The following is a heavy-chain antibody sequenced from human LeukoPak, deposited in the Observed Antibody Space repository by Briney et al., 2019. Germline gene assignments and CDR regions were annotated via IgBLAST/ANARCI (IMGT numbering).Heavy chain of an antibody. Sequence: ASVKVSCKASGYTFTSYGISWVRQAPGQGLEWMGWISAYNGNTNYAQKLQDRVTMTTDTSTSTAYMELRSLRSDDTAVYYCARGGGYYDSSGYYCEKDWGQGTLVTVSS. J-gene: IGHJ4*02. CDR3: ARGGGYYDSSGYYCEKD. D-gene: IGHD3-22*01. CDR1: GYTFTSYG. CDR2: ISAYNGNT. V-gene: IGHV1-18*01.